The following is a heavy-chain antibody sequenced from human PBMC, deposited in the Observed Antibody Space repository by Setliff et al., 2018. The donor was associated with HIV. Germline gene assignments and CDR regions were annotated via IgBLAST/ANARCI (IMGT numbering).Heavy chain of an antibody. CDR3: ARKRGADKLYYFDY. V-gene: IGHV3-48*03. D-gene: IGHD3-10*01. Sequence: GGSLRLSCAASGFIFSDYEMNWVRQAPGKGLEWVSFISNVYDNTFYADSVKGRFTISRDNAKNSLYLQMNSLRAEDTAVYYCARKRGADKLYYFDYWGQGTLVTVSS. CDR2: ISNVYDNT. J-gene: IGHJ4*02. CDR1: GFIFSDYE.